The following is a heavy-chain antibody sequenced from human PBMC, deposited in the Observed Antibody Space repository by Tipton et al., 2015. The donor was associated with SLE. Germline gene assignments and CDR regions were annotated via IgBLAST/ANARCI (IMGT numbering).Heavy chain of an antibody. CDR3: ARNDFWSGYYMDV. J-gene: IGHJ6*03. D-gene: IGHD3-3*01. Sequence: TLSLTCTVSGGSISSGSYYWSWIRQPAGKGLEWIGYIYTSGSTNYNPSLKSRVTISVDTSKNQFSLKLSSVTAADTAVYYCARNDFWSGYYMDVWGKGTTFTVSS. CDR2: IYTSGST. V-gene: IGHV4-61*09. CDR1: GGSISSGSYY.